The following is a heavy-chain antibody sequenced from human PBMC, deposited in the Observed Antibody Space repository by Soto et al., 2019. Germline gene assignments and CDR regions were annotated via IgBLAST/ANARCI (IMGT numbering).Heavy chain of an antibody. CDR2: ISGSGSTI. V-gene: IGHV3-23*01. D-gene: IGHD3-22*01. J-gene: IGHJ4*02. CDR3: AKVFYYYDSSGYYYFDY. Sequence: PGGSLRLSCAASGFTFSSYAVSWVRQAPGKGPEWISSISGSGSTIYYADSVKGRFTISRDNSKNTLYLQMSSLGAEDTAVYYCAKVFYYYDSSGYYYFDYWGQGTLVTVSS. CDR1: GFTFSSYA.